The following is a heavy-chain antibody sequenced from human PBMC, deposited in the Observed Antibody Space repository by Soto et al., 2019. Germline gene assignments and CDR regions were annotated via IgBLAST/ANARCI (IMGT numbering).Heavy chain of an antibody. CDR2: IYYSGST. CDR3: ARVMREMSHQFDY. V-gene: IGHV4-30-4*01. J-gene: IGHJ4*02. CDR1: GGSISSGDYY. D-gene: IGHD3-16*01. Sequence: QVQLQESGPGLVKPSQTLSLTCTVSGGSISSGDYYWSWIRQPPGKGLEWIGYIYYSGSTYYNPYLKTRVTISVDPSKNQCSLELSSVTAADTAVYYCARVMREMSHQFDYWGQGTLVTVST.